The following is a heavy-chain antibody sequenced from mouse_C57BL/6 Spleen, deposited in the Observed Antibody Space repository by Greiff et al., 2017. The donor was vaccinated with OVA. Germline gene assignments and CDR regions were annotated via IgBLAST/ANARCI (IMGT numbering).Heavy chain of an antibody. CDR2: IYPGGGYT. J-gene: IGHJ2*01. D-gene: IGHD1-1*01. CDR1: GYTFTNYW. V-gene: IGHV1-63*01. Sequence: QVHVKQSGAELVRPGTSVNMSCKASGYTFTNYWIGWAKQRPGHGLEWIGDIYPGGGYTNYNEKFKGKATLTADKSSSTAYMQFSSLTSEDSAIYYCARGTTTVVAMYYFDYWGQGTTLTVSS. CDR3: ARGTTTVVAMYYFDY.